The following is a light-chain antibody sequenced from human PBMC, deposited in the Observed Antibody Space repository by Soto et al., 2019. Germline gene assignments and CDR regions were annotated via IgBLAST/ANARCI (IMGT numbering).Light chain of an antibody. CDR3: SSYAGSNKLV. Sequence: QSALTQPPSASGSPGQSVTISCTGTSSDVGPYNYVSWYQQRPGKAPKLLIYEVTKRPSGVPDRFYASKSGNTASLTVSGLQAEDEADYYCSSYAGSNKLVFGGGTKVTVL. CDR1: SSDVGPYNY. V-gene: IGLV2-8*01. CDR2: EVT. J-gene: IGLJ2*01.